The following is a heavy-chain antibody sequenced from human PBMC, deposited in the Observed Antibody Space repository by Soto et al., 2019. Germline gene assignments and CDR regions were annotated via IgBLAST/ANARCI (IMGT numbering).Heavy chain of an antibody. J-gene: IGHJ6*03. D-gene: IGHD3-16*01. CDR2: IYIGDSDT. V-gene: IGHV5-51*01. CDR1: GYSVTSYW. CDR3: ARLGGSRYYYYMDV. Sequence: GESLKISCKGSGYSVTSYWIGWVRQMPGKGLEWMGIIYIGDSDTRYSRSFQGQVTISADKSIGPAYLQWSSLKASDTAMYYCARLGGSRYYYYMDVWGKGTTVTVSS.